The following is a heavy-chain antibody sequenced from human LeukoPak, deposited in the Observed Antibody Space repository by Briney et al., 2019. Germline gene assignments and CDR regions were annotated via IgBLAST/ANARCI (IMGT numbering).Heavy chain of an antibody. Sequence: ASVKVSFKASGYTFTSYGISWVRQAPGQGLEWMGWISAYNGNTNYAQKLQGRGTMTTDTSTSTAYMELRSLRSDDTDVYYCARDLPINYCDSSGYYYEAPPIYGMDVWGQGTTVSVSS. CDR2: ISAYNGNT. J-gene: IGHJ6*02. CDR3: ARDLPINYCDSSGYYYEAPPIYGMDV. V-gene: IGHV1-18*01. D-gene: IGHD3-22*01. CDR1: GYTFTSYG.